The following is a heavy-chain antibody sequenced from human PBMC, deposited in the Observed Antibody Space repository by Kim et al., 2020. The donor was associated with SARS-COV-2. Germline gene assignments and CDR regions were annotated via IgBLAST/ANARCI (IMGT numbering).Heavy chain of an antibody. CDR2: SGGST. J-gene: IGHJ5*02. V-gene: IGHV1-46*01. CDR3: ARFFFDP. Sequence: SGGSTSYAQKFQGRVTMTRDTSTSTVYMELSSLRSEDTAVYYCARFFFDPWGQGTLVTVSS.